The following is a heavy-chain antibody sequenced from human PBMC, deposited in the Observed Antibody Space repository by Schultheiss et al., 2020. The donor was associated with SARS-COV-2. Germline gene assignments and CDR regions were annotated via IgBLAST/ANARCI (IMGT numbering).Heavy chain of an antibody. Sequence: SETLSLTCTVSGGSISSGGYYWSWIRQPAGKGLEWIGYIYYSGSTNYNPSLKSRVTISVDTSKNQFSLKLSSVTAADTAVYYCASTDYKGSSYYYGMDVWGQGTTVTVSS. V-gene: IGHV4-61*10. J-gene: IGHJ6*02. CDR2: IYYSGST. D-gene: IGHD4-11*01. CDR3: ASTDYKGSSYYYGMDV. CDR1: GGSISSGGYY.